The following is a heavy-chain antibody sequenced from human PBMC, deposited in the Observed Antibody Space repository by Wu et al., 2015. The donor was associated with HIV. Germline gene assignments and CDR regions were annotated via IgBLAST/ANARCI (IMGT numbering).Heavy chain of an antibody. Sequence: QVQLVQSGAEVKKPGSSVKVSCKASGGSFSRSGISWVRQAPGKGFEWMGRIIPNHGGANYAEKFEGRVTITADEATNTAYMDLRRLRSEDTAVYYCARDLIIDDILTYVDYWGQGTLVTVSS. CDR2: IIPNHGGA. CDR1: GGSFSRSG. J-gene: IGHJ4*02. CDR3: ARDLIIDDILTYVDY. D-gene: IGHD3-9*01. V-gene: IGHV1-69*11.